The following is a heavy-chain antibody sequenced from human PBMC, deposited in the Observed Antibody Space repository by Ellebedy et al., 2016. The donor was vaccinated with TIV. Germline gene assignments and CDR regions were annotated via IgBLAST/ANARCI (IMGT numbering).Heavy chain of an antibody. CDR1: GGSISSYY. D-gene: IGHD3-22*01. J-gene: IGHJ3*02. CDR2: IYHSGST. CDR3: ARDPAYDSSGYYSNDAFDI. Sequence: SETLSLTXTVSGGSISSYYWSWIRQPPGKGLEWIGSIYHSGSTYYNPSLKSRVTISVDTSKNQFSLKLSSVTAADTAVYYCARDPAYDSSGYYSNDAFDIWGQGTMVTVSS. V-gene: IGHV4-38-2*02.